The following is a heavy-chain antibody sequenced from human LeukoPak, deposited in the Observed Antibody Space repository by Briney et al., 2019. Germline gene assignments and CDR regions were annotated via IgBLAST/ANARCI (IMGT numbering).Heavy chain of an antibody. Sequence: GGSLRLSCAASGFTFSSYAMSWVRQAPGKGLEWVSGISGSDGSTNYADSVKGRFTISRDSSENTLYLQMNSLRAEDTAVYYCAKDLIRDRWFGESWGQGTLVTVSS. J-gene: IGHJ5*02. V-gene: IGHV3-23*01. CDR3: AKDLIRDRWFGES. CDR2: ISGSDGST. D-gene: IGHD3-10*01. CDR1: GFTFSSYA.